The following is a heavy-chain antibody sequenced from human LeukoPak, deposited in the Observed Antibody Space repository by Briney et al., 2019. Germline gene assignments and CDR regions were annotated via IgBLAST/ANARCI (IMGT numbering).Heavy chain of an antibody. Sequence: GGSLRLSCAASGFTFSSYGMHWVRQAPGKGLEWVAFIRYDGSNKYYADSVKGRFTISRDNSKNTLYLQMNSLRAEDTAVYYCAKDPYGGNSVPEWYFDYWGQGTLVTVSS. J-gene: IGHJ4*02. V-gene: IGHV3-30*02. CDR3: AKDPYGGNSVPEWYFDY. D-gene: IGHD4-23*01. CDR1: GFTFSSYG. CDR2: IRYDGSNK.